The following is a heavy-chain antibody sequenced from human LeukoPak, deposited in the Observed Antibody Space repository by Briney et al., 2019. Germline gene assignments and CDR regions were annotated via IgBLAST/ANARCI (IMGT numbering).Heavy chain of an antibody. J-gene: IGHJ4*02. CDR2: ISYDGSNK. D-gene: IGHD3-16*01. CDR1: GFTFSSYA. Sequence: PGGSLRLSCAASGFTFSSYAMHWVRQAPGKGLEWVAVISYDGSNKYYADSVKGRFTISRDNSKNTLYLQMNSLRAEDTAVYYCARGLIRGIDYWGQGTLVTVSS. V-gene: IGHV3-30*04. CDR3: ARGLIRGIDY.